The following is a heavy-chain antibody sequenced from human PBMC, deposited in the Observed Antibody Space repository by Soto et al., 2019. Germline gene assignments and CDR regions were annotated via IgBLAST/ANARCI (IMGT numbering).Heavy chain of an antibody. V-gene: IGHV4-34*01. CDR2: INHSGST. CDR3: ARSPAPRGLAAAAAGTRRNAFDI. CDR1: GGSFSGYY. J-gene: IGHJ3*02. Sequence: PSETLSLTCAVYGGSFSGYYWSWIRQPPGKGLEWIGEINHSGSTNYNPSLKSRVTISVDTSKNQFSLKLSSVTAADAAVYYCARSPAPRGLAAAAAGTRRNAFDISGQGTMVTVSS. D-gene: IGHD6-13*01.